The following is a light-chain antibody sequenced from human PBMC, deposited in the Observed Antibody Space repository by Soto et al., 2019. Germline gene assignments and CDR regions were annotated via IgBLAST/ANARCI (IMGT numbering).Light chain of an antibody. CDR1: QGIAPY. CDR2: ATS. V-gene: IGKV1-27*01. CDR3: QKYNSAPLT. J-gene: IGKJ4*01. Sequence: DVQMTQSPSSLSAFVGDRVTITCRASQGIAPYLAWFQQKPGKVPKLLIYATSTLQSGVPSRFSGSGSGTDFTLTINILQPEDVGTYYCQKYNSAPLTFSGGTKVEIK.